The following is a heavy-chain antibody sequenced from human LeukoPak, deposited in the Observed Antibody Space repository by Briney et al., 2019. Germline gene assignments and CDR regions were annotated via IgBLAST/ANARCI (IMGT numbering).Heavy chain of an antibody. CDR2: IYYSGST. Sequence: PSETLSLTCTVSGGSISSYYWSWIRQPPGKGLEWIGYIYYSGSTNYNPSLKSRVTISVDTSKNQFSLKLSSVAAADTAVYYCAKCRALWFGELPFDYWGQGTLVTVSS. CDR3: AKCRALWFGELPFDY. CDR1: GGSISSYY. D-gene: IGHD3-10*01. J-gene: IGHJ4*02. V-gene: IGHV4-59*08.